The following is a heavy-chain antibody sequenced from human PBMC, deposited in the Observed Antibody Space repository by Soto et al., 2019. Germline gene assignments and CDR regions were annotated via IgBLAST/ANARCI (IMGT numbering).Heavy chain of an antibody. CDR3: AKSGFCTGGNCYWYFDL. V-gene: IGHV3-30*18. J-gene: IGHJ2*01. CDR1: GFTFSNYG. D-gene: IGHD2-8*02. CDR2: ISYDGGIK. Sequence: QVPLVESGGGVVQPGESLRLSCAASGFTFSNYGIHWVRQAPGKGLEWVAVISYDGGIKYYADSVKGRVTISRDNPKNTLYLQMNSLRAEDTAVYYCAKSGFCTGGNCYWYFDLWGRGTLVTVSS.